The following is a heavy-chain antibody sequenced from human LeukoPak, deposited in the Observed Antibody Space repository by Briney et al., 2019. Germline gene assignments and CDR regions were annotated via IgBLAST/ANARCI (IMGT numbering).Heavy chain of an antibody. CDR2: IYYSGRT. V-gene: IGHV4-59*01. Sequence: SETLSLTCSVSGGSISSYYWSWIRQPPGRGLEWIGYIYYSGRTSYNPSLKSRVTISVDTSKNQFSLKLSSVTAADTAVYYCARGDYYDSSGYSPPGFDYWGQGTLVTVSS. CDR1: GGSISSYY. D-gene: IGHD3-22*01. CDR3: ARGDYYDSSGYSPPGFDY. J-gene: IGHJ4*02.